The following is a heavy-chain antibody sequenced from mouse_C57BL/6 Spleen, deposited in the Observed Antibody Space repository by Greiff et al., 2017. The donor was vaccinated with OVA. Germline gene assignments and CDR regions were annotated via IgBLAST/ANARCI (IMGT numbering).Heavy chain of an antibody. CDR3: ARTTVVATDYYAMDY. V-gene: IGHV3-6*01. CDR2: ISYDGSN. Sequence: VQLQQSGPGLVKPSQSLSLTCSVTGYSITSGYYWNWIRQFPGNKLEWMGYISYDGSNNYNPSLKNRISITRDTSKNQFFLKLNSVTTEDTATYYCARTTVVATDYYAMDYWGQGTSVTVSS. J-gene: IGHJ4*01. CDR1: GYSITSGYY. D-gene: IGHD1-1*01.